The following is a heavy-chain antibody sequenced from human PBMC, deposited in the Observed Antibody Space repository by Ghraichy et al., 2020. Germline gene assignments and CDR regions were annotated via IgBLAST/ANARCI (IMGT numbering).Heavy chain of an antibody. CDR1: GFIFSNYW. Sequence: GGSLRLSCTASGFIFSNYWMSWVRQAPGKGLGWVANMNEDGSEKYYVNSVKGRFTISRDHAKNSLYLQMNSLRAEDTAVYYCARDRHIVVDGRRSDYWGQGTLVTVSS. D-gene: IGHD5-12*01. CDR2: MNEDGSEK. V-gene: IGHV3-7*01. CDR3: ARDRHIVVDGRRSDY. J-gene: IGHJ4*02.